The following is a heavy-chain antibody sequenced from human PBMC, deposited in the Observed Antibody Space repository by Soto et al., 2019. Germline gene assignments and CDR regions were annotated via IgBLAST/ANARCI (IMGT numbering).Heavy chain of an antibody. CDR2: INHSGST. CDR1: GGSFSGYY. J-gene: IGHJ5*02. D-gene: IGHD6-19*01. V-gene: IGHV4-34*01. Sequence: QVQLQQWGAGLLKPSETLSLTCAVYGGSFSGYYWSWIRQPPGKGLEWIGEINHSGSTNYNPSLKSRVTISVDTSKNQFSLKLNSVTAADTAVYYCARGIRGVAAVAGTVRFDPWGQGTLVTVSS. CDR3: ARGIRGVAAVAGTVRFDP.